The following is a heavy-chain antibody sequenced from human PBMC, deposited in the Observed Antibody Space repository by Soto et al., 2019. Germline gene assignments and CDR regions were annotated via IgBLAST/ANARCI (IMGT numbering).Heavy chain of an antibody. Sequence: PSETLSLTCTVSGGSIRSCDYYWSWIRQPPGKGLESIGYIYYSGSTYYNPSLESRVTISVDTSKNQFSLKLSSVTAADTAVYYCARSLRRGPPFDDWGQGTLVTVS. CDR1: GGSIRSCDYY. J-gene: IGHJ4*02. CDR2: IYYSGST. V-gene: IGHV4-30-4*01. D-gene: IGHD3-10*01. CDR3: ARSLRRGPPFDD.